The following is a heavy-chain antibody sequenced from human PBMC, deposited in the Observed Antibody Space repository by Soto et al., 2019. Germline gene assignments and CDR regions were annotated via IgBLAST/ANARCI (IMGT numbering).Heavy chain of an antibody. J-gene: IGHJ4*02. V-gene: IGHV1-24*01. D-gene: IGHD3-16*01. CDR1: GYTLTELS. CDR2: FDPEDGET. Sequence: ASVKVSCKVSGYTLTELSMHWVRQAPGKGLEWMGGFDPEDGETIYAQKFQGRVTMTEDTSTDTAYMELSSLRSEDTAVCYCATANLGAHIIDYRGQGTLVTVSS. CDR3: ATANLGAHIIDY.